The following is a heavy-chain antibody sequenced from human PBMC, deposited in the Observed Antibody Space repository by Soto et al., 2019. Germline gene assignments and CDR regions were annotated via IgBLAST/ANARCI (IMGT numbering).Heavy chain of an antibody. Sequence: EVQLLESGGGLVQPGGSLRLSCAASGFIFTNYAMNWVRQAPGKGLEWVSSISGSGGSVYYADSVKGRFTISRDNSENTLYLQMSSLRADDAAVYYCAKDPVVSSTSSWFYFDYLGRGTLVTVSS. CDR3: AKDPVVSSTSSWFYFDY. J-gene: IGHJ4*02. CDR1: GFIFTNYA. D-gene: IGHD6-13*01. V-gene: IGHV3-23*01. CDR2: ISGSGGSV.